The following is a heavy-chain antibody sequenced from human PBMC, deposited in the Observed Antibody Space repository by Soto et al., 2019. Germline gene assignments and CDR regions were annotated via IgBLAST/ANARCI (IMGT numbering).Heavy chain of an antibody. CDR1: GGTFSSYA. Sequence: SVKVSCKASGGTFSSYAISWVRQAPGQGLEWMGGIIPIFGTANYAQKFQGRVTITADESTSTAYMELSSLRSEDTAVYYCARLSTYDSSGYYYDNYYYYGMDVWGQGTTVTVSS. CDR2: IIPIFGTA. CDR3: ARLSTYDSSGYYYDNYYYYGMDV. J-gene: IGHJ6*02. D-gene: IGHD3-22*01. V-gene: IGHV1-69*13.